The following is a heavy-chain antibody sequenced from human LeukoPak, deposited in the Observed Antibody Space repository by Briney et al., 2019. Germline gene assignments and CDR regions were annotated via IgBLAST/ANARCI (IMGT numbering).Heavy chain of an antibody. CDR2: ITTGDGNT. Sequence: GGSLRLSCTASGFTFSSYTMTWVRQAPGMGLKWVSTITTGDGNTYYADSVKGRFTVSRDDSKNTLYLQMNSLRAEDTAVYYCAKFWPLHYDSSGYPVWGQGTLVTVSS. CDR1: GFTFSSYT. J-gene: IGHJ4*02. V-gene: IGHV3-23*01. CDR3: AKFWPLHYDSSGYPV. D-gene: IGHD3-22*01.